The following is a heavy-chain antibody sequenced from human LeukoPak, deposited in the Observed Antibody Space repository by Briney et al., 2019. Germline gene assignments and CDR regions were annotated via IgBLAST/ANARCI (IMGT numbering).Heavy chain of an antibody. V-gene: IGHV3-23*01. J-gene: IGHJ4*02. CDR2: ISGSGGST. Sequence: GGSLRLSCAASGFTFSSYAMSWVRQAPGKGLEWVSAISGSGGSTYYADSVKGRFTISRDNSKNTLYLQMNSLRAEDTAVYYCAKDRRITIFGVVIRFDYWGQGTLVTVSS. CDR1: GFTFSSYA. D-gene: IGHD3-3*01. CDR3: AKDRRITIFGVVIRFDY.